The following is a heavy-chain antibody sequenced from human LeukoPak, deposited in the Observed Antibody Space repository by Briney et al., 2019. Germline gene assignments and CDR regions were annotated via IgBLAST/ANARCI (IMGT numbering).Heavy chain of an antibody. CDR3: SRNSGTTGEVKFDP. J-gene: IGHJ5*02. D-gene: IGHD3-10*01. CDR2: IYSRGT. V-gene: IGHV4-4*07. CDR1: GGSISRYY. Sequence: SETLSLTCTVSGGSISRYYLSWIRQPAGKGLEWIGRIYSRGTTYNPSLKDRVTMSADTSRNHVSQTLNSVTAADTAVYYCSRNSGTTGEVKFDPWGQGTLVTVSS.